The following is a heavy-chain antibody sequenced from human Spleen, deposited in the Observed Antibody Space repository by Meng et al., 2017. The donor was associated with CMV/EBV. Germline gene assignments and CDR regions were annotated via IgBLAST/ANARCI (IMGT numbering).Heavy chain of an antibody. Sequence: GESLKISCAASRLTFSSDAMNRVRQAPGKGQQWVSTINDSGGGTCCADSVKGRFTISRDNSKNTLYLQMNSLRAEDTAVYYCARHSSSSNDGGLWFYYYAMDVWGQGTTVTVSS. CDR1: RLTFSSDA. J-gene: IGHJ6*02. D-gene: IGHD6-6*01. CDR2: INDSGGGT. V-gene: IGHV3-23*01. CDR3: ARHSSSSNDGGLWFYYYAMDV.